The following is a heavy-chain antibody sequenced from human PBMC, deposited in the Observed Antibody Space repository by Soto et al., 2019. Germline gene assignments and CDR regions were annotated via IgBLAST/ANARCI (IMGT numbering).Heavy chain of an antibody. D-gene: IGHD5-12*01. Sequence: KPSETLSLTCAVFSASLGDHYWAWIRQSPDKGLEWIGEVHPSGSTDYNPSLKSRLTLPLDTSKNQFSLQVAALTAPDKAVYFCGLGKPSGYRFGHRNFFYYGLDVWGPGTTVTVS. CDR3: GLGKPSGYRFGHRNFFYYGLDV. J-gene: IGHJ6*02. CDR1: SASLGDHY. CDR2: VHPSGST. V-gene: IGHV4-34*01.